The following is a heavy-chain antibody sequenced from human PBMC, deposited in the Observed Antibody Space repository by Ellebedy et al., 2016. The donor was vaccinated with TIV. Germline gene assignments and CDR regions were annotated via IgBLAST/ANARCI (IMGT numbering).Heavy chain of an antibody. D-gene: IGHD5-12*01. V-gene: IGHV1-18*01. CDR2: ISAYTGNT. Sequence: ASVKVSCKASGYTFTSYGISWLRQAPGQGLEWMGWISAYTGNTDYAQKFQGRVTVTTDTSTSTAYMELRRLRSDATAVYYCARDMVQGMVARYLWFDYWGQGTLVTVSS. CDR1: GYTFTSYG. CDR3: ARDMVQGMVARYLWFDY. J-gene: IGHJ4*02.